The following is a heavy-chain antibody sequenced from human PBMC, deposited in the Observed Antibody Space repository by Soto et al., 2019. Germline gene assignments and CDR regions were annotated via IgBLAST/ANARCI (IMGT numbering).Heavy chain of an antibody. J-gene: IGHJ4*02. Sequence: QVQLVQSGAEVKKPGASVKVSYTASGYPLTSNYIHWVRQAPGEGLEWMGKINPSGGTTRYGQKFQGRVTMTRDTSTSTVYMEMSSLRSEDTAVYYCARGEPHSSGWNFDYWGQGTLVIVSP. CDR2: INPSGGTT. V-gene: IGHV1-46*03. D-gene: IGHD6-19*01. CDR1: GYPLTSNY. CDR3: ARGEPHSSGWNFDY.